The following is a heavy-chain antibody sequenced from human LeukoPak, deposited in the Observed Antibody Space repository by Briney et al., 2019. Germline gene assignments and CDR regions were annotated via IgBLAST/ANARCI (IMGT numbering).Heavy chain of an antibody. CDR2: IKSKTDGETT. J-gene: IGHJ4*02. D-gene: IGHD6-13*01. V-gene: IGHV3-15*01. Sequence: GGSLRLSCAASGFTFTNAWMTWVRQAPGKVLEWVGRIKSKTDGETTDYAAPVKGRFTISRDDSKGTIFLQMNSLKTEDTAVYYCTTDGSSYPDYWGQGTLVSVSS. CDR3: TTDGSSYPDY. CDR1: GFTFTNAW.